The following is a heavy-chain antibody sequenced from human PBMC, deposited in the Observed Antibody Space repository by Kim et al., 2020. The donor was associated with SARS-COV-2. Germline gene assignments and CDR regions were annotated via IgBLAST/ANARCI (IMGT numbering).Heavy chain of an antibody. Sequence: SETLSLTCAVYGGSFSGYYWSWIRQPPGKGLEWIGEINHSGSTNYNPSLKSRVTISVDTSKNQFSLKLSSVTAADTAVYYCARGLRGTARGKPQRKYGMDVWGQGTTVTVAS. CDR2: INHSGST. CDR1: GGSFSGYY. J-gene: IGHJ6*01. V-gene: IGHV4-34*01. CDR3: ARGLRGTARGKPQRKYGMDV. D-gene: IGHD1-1*01.